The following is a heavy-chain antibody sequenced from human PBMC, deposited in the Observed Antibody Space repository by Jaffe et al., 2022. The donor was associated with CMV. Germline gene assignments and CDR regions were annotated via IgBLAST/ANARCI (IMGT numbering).Heavy chain of an antibody. D-gene: IGHD2-15*01. CDR2: IRSKAYGGTT. J-gene: IGHJ5*02. V-gene: IGHV3-49*04. Sequence: EVQLVESGGGLVQPGRSLRLSCTASGFTFGDYAMSWVRQAPGKGLEWVGFIRSKAYGGTTEYAASVKGRFTISRDDSKSIAYLQMNSLKTEDTAVYYCTRAYCSGGSCYWFDPWGQGTLVTVSS. CDR3: TRAYCSGGSCYWFDP. CDR1: GFTFGDYA.